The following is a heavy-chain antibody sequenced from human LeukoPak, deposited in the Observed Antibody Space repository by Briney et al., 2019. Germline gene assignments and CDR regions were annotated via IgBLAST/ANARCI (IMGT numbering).Heavy chain of an antibody. J-gene: IGHJ4*02. Sequence: GGSLRLSCAASGFTFSTYSMNWVRQAPGKGLEWVSSISSGSTYKYYADSVKGRFTISRDNAENSLYLQMNSLRAEDTAVYYCARGPKYIATTAGPNSFDYWGQGTLVTVSS. CDR1: GFTFSTYS. CDR3: ARGPKYIATTAGPNSFDY. CDR2: ISSGSTYK. V-gene: IGHV3-21*01. D-gene: IGHD6-13*01.